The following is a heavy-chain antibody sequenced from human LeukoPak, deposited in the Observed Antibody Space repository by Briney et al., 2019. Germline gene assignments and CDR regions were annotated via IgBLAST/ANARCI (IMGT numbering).Heavy chain of an antibody. J-gene: IGHJ4*02. D-gene: IGHD6-19*01. Sequence: SETLSLTCTVSGGSINNFYWTWIRQPPGKGLEWIGSIYYSGSTYYNPSLKSRVTISVDTSKNQFSLKLSSVTAADTAVYYCATHSSGWYFDYWGQGTLVTVSS. CDR2: IYYSGST. V-gene: IGHV4-59*05. CDR1: GGSINNFY. CDR3: ATHSSGWYFDY.